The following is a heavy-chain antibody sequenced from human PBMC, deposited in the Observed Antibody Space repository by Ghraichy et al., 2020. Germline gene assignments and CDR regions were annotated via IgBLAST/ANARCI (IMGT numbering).Heavy chain of an antibody. J-gene: IGHJ3*01. CDR2: IRSDGSDK. CDR1: GFTFSSYA. CDR3: AKAWTYDSDAFDF. V-gene: IGHV3-30*02. D-gene: IGHD3-22*01. Sequence: GGSLRLSCAASGFTFSSYAIHWVRQAPGQGLEWVAFIRSDGSDKYYADSVKGRFTISRDNFENTLYLQMNSLRAEDTAVYYCAKAWTYDSDAFDFWGQGTMVTVSP.